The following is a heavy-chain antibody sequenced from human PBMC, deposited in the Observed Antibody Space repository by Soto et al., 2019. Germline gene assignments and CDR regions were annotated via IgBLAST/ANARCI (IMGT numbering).Heavy chain of an antibody. CDR1: GYTFTSYG. CDR2: ISAYNGNT. CDR3: ASIRQGPNYYYYGMDV. J-gene: IGHJ6*02. Sequence: QVQLVQSGAEVKKPGASVKVSCKASGYTFTSYGISWVRQAPGQGLEWMGWISAYNGNTNYAQKLQGRVTMTTDTTTSTAYMELRSLRSDDTAVYYCASIRQGPNYYYYGMDVWGQGTTVTVSS. V-gene: IGHV1-18*01.